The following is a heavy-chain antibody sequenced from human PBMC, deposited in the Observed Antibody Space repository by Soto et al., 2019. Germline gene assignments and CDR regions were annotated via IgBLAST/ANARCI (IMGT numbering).Heavy chain of an antibody. CDR2: TYYRSKWYN. D-gene: IGHD3-3*02. V-gene: IGHV6-1*01. CDR1: GDSVFSNSAA. J-gene: IGHJ1*01. CDR3: ARDLSGFFQH. Sequence: PSQTLSLTCAISGDSVFSNSAAWNWIRQSPSRGLEWLGRTYYRSKWYNDYAGSVRSRITINPDTSKNQFSLHLNSVTPDDTAVHYCARDLSGFFQHWGLGTLVTVSS.